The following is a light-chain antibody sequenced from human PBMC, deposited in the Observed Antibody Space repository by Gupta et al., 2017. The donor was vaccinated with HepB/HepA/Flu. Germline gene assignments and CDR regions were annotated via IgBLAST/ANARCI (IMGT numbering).Light chain of an antibody. CDR1: WSNIGDNT. V-gene: IGLV1-36*01. CDR3: AAWDDSLNGLV. CDR2: YDD. J-gene: IGLJ3*02. Sequence: QSVVTQPPSVSEAPRQRLTLSCSGSWSNIGDNTVNWYQQLPGKAPKLLIYYDDLLPSGGSDRFSGSKSSTSASLTISGLQSEDEADYYCAAWDDSLNGLVFGGGTKLTVL.